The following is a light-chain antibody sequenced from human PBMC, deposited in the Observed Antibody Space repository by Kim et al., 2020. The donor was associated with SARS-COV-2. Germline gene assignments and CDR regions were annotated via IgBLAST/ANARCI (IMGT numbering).Light chain of an antibody. CDR2: GAS. J-gene: IGKJ1*01. CDR1: QSVSSSY. Sequence: SPGERATLACRASQSVSSSYLAWDQQKPGQGPRLLIYGASSRATGIPDRFSGSGSGTDFTLTISRLEPEDFAVYYCQQYGSSPPTFGQGTKVDIK. V-gene: IGKV3-20*01. CDR3: QQYGSSPPT.